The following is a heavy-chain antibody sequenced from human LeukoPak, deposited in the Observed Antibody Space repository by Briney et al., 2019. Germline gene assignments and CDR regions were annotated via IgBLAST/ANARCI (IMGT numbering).Heavy chain of an antibody. J-gene: IGHJ5*02. CDR3: AREGEYYDILTGYYYNWFDP. CDR2: IYYSGST. D-gene: IGHD3-9*01. Sequence: SETLSLTCAVYGGSFSGYYWSWIRQPPGKGLEWIGYIYYSGSTNYNPSLKSRVTISVDTSKNQFSLKLSSVTAADTAVYYCAREGEYYDILTGYYYNWFDPWGQGTLVTVSS. V-gene: IGHV4-59*01. CDR1: GGSFSGYY.